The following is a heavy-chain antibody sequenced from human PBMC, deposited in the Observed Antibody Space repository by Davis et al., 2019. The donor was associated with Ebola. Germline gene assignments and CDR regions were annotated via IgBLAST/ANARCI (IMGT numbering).Heavy chain of an antibody. V-gene: IGHV1-69*13. D-gene: IGHD6-13*01. CDR2: IIPIFGTA. CDR1: VGTLSSYA. Sequence: SVTVSRKSSVGTLSSYAISSVRQPPGQGLEWMGGIIPIFGTANYAQKFQGRVTITADESTNTAHMELSSLRSEDTAVYYCAGNEQQMIHYYFDFWGQGSLVTVSS. J-gene: IGHJ4*02. CDR3: AGNEQQMIHYYFDF.